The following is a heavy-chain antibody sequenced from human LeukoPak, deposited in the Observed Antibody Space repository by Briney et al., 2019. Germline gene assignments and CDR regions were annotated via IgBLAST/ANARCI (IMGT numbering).Heavy chain of an antibody. CDR3: ARAATYYYGSGSYP. J-gene: IGHJ4*02. D-gene: IGHD3-10*01. Sequence: GGSLRLSCAASVFTVSSNYMSWVRQAPGKGLKWVSVIYSGGSTYYADSVKGRFTISRDNSKNTLYLQMNSLRAEDTAVYYCARAATYYYGSGSYPWGQGTLVTVSS. V-gene: IGHV3-66*01. CDR2: IYSGGST. CDR1: VFTVSSNY.